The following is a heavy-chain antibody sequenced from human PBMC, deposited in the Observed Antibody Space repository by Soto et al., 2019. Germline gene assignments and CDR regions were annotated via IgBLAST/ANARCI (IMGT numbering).Heavy chain of an antibody. J-gene: IGHJ6*02. CDR1: GFTFSDYY. V-gene: IGHV3-11*01. CDR3: ASSPGYYYYGMDV. Sequence: QVQLVESGGGLVKPGGSLRLSCAASGFTFSDYYMSWIRQAPGKGLEWVSYISSSGSTIYYADSVKGRFTISRDNAKDSLYLAKNRLRAEDTAVYYCASSPGYYYYGMDVWGQGTTVTVSS. D-gene: IGHD7-27*01. CDR2: ISSSGSTI.